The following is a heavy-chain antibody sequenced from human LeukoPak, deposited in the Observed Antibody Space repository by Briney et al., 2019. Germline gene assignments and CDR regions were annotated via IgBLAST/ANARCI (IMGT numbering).Heavy chain of an antibody. J-gene: IGHJ4*02. CDR1: GFTFSSYE. Sequence: GGSLRLSCAASGFTFSSYEMNWVRQAPGKGLEWVSYINSGGGRLYYTDSVKGRFTISRDNAKNSLYLQMNSLRAEDTSVYYCAGVYRCSTSCSYFDYWGQGTLVTVFS. D-gene: IGHD2-2*01. CDR2: INSGGGRL. V-gene: IGHV3-48*03. CDR3: AGVYRCSTSCSYFDY.